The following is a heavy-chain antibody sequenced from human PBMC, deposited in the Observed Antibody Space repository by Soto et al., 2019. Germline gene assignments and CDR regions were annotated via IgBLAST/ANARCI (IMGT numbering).Heavy chain of an antibody. CDR1: GFTFSGSA. J-gene: IGHJ6*02. Sequence: PGGSLRLSCAASGFTFSGSAMHWVRQASGKGLEWVGRIRSKANSYATAYAASVKGRFTISRDDSKNTAYLQMNSLKTEDTAVYYCTRLADYYGSGSCLYPQFRAPDVWGQGTTVTVSS. D-gene: IGHD3-10*01. CDR2: IRSKANSYAT. V-gene: IGHV3-73*01. CDR3: TRLADYYGSGSCLYPQFRAPDV.